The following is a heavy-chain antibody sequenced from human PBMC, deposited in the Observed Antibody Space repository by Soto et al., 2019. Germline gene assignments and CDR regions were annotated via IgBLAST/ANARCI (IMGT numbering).Heavy chain of an antibody. V-gene: IGHV4-30-4*01. CDR3: ARNDYGDQKPPFPDY. CDR1: GGSISSGDYY. D-gene: IGHD4-17*01. CDR2: IYYSGST. J-gene: IGHJ4*02. Sequence: QVQLQESGPGLVKPSQTLSLTCTVSGGSISSGDYYWSWIRQPPGKGLEWIGYIYYSGSTYYNPALKSRVTISVDTSKNQFSLKLSSVPAAATAVYYCARNDYGDQKPPFPDYWGQGTLVTVSS.